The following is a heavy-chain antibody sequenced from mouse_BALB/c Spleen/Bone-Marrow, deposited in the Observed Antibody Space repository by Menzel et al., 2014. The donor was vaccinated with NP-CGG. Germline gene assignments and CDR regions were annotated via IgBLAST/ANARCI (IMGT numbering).Heavy chain of an antibody. Sequence: VQLKQSGGGLVQPGGSLKLSCAASGFDFSRYWMSWVRQALGKGLEWIGEINPDSSTINYTPSLKDKFIISRDNAKNTLYLQMSKVRSEDTALYYCARLNYYGNLFVWGAGTTVTVSS. CDR1: GFDFSRYW. CDR3: ARLNYYGNLFV. V-gene: IGHV4-1*02. D-gene: IGHD1-1*01. J-gene: IGHJ1*01. CDR2: INPDSSTI.